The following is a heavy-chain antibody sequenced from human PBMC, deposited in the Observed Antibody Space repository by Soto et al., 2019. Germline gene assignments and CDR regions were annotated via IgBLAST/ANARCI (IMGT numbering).Heavy chain of an antibody. CDR3: ARFIAAAGTKLKPVDY. D-gene: IGHD6-13*01. V-gene: IGHV3-21*01. Sequence: GGSLRLSCAASGFTFSSYSMNWVRQAPGKGLEWVSSISSSSSYIYYADSVKGRFTISRDNAKNSLYLQMNSLRAEDTAVYYCARFIAAAGTKLKPVDYWGQGTLVTVSS. J-gene: IGHJ4*02. CDR1: GFTFSSYS. CDR2: ISSSSSYI.